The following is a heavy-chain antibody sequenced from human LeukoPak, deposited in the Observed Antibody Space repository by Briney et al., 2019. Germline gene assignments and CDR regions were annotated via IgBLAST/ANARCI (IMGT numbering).Heavy chain of an antibody. V-gene: IGHV3-11*01. Sequence: PGGSLRLSCAASGFTFSDYYMSWIRQAPGKGLEWVSYISSSGSTIYYADSVKGRFTISRDNAKNSLYLQMNSLRAEDTALYYCAKDLSSGTGRGFDHWGQGTLVSVSS. D-gene: IGHD3/OR15-3a*01. J-gene: IGHJ4*02. CDR3: AKDLSSGTGRGFDH. CDR2: ISSSGSTI. CDR1: GFTFSDYY.